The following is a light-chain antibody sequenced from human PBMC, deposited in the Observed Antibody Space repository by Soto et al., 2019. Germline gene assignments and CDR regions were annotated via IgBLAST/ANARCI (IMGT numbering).Light chain of an antibody. J-gene: IGKJ1*01. CDR2: GAA. Sequence: EILLTQSPGTLSLSPGERATLSCRASQSVFISYLAWYQQKPGQAPRLLIYGAANRATGIPDRFSVSGSGTDFTLSISRLEPEDFAVYYCQQYGSSRTFGQGTKVEIK. V-gene: IGKV3-20*01. CDR3: QQYGSSRT. CDR1: QSVFISY.